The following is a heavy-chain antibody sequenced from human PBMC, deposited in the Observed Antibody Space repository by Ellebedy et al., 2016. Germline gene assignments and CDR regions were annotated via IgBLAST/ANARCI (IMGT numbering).Heavy chain of an antibody. D-gene: IGHD3-10*01. J-gene: IGHJ4*02. CDR2: IYPGDSDT. CDR1: GYSFTSYW. Sequence: GGSLRLXXKGSGYSFTSYWIGWVRQMPGKGLEWMGIIYPGDSDTRYSPSFQGQVTISADKSISTAYLQWSSLKASDTAMYYCARWAGSYYSTAYYFDYWGQGTLVTVSS. CDR3: ARWAGSYYSTAYYFDY. V-gene: IGHV5-51*01.